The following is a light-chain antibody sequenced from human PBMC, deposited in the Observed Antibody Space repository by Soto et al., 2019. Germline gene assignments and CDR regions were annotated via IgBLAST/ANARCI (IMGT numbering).Light chain of an antibody. Sequence: DFVMTQTPDSLAVSLGERATINFKSSPCVLSSSNNKNYLAWYQQKPGQPPKLLIYWASTRDSGVPDRFSGSGSGTDFTLTISSLRAEDVAVYYCQQYYSTPYTFGQGTKVDIK. CDR2: WAS. CDR3: QQYYSTPYT. J-gene: IGKJ2*01. CDR1: PCVLSSSNNKNY. V-gene: IGKV4-1*01.